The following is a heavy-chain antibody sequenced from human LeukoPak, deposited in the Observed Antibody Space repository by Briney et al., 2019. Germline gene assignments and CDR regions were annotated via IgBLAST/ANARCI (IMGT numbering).Heavy chain of an antibody. D-gene: IGHD7-27*01. CDR3: ARTLGTYYFDY. CDR1: GGSISSYY. Sequence: SETLSLTCTVSGGSISSYYWNWIRQPAGKGLEWIGRIYTRGSTNYNPSLKSRVTMSVDTSRNQFSLRLSSVTAADTAVYYCARTLGTYYFDYWGQGTLVTVSS. J-gene: IGHJ4*02. CDR2: IYTRGST. V-gene: IGHV4-4*07.